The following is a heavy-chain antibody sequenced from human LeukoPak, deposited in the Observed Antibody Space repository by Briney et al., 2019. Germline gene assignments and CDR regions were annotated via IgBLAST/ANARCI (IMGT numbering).Heavy chain of an antibody. Sequence: SETLSLTCTVSGGSISSGDYYWRWIRQPPGKGLEWSGYIYYSGSTYYNPSLKSRVTISVDTSKNQFSLKLSSVTAADTAVYYCGRGRMVRGVIIWFDPWGQGTLVTVSS. CDR2: IYYSGST. CDR1: GGSISSGDYY. V-gene: IGHV4-30-4*01. D-gene: IGHD3-10*01. CDR3: GRGRMVRGVIIWFDP. J-gene: IGHJ5*02.